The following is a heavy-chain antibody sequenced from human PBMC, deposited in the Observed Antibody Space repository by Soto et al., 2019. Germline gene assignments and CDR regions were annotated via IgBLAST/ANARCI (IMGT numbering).Heavy chain of an antibody. CDR3: AKDTVVVLYYYYGMDV. Sequence: GGSLRLSCAASGFTFSSYAMSWVRQAPGKGLEWVSAISGSGGSTYYADSVKGRFTISRDNSKNTLYLQMNSLRAEDTAVYYCAKDTVVVLYYYYGMDVWGQGTTVTVSS. CDR2: ISGSGGST. J-gene: IGHJ6*02. CDR1: GFTFSSYA. V-gene: IGHV3-23*01. D-gene: IGHD2-21*01.